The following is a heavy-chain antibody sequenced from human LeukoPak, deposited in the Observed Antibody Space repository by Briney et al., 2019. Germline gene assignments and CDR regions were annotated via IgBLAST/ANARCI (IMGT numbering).Heavy chain of an antibody. Sequence: GGSLRLSCAASGFTFSSYGMHWVRQAPGKGLEWVAFIRYDGSNKYYADSAKGRFTISRDNSKNTLYLQMNSLRAEDTAVYYCARGGSGWYAAYYYMDVWGKGTTVTVSS. CDR3: ARGGSGWYAAYYYMDV. D-gene: IGHD6-19*01. CDR1: GFTFSSYG. J-gene: IGHJ6*03. V-gene: IGHV3-30*02. CDR2: IRYDGSNK.